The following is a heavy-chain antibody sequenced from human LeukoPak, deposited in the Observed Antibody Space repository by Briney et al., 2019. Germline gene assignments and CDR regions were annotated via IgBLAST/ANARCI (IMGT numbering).Heavy chain of an antibody. CDR1: GFTFSSYW. Sequence: GGSLRLSCAASGFTFSSYWMSWVRQAPGMGLQWVANIKQDGSVKTYVDSVKGRFTISRDNAKNSLYLQMNSLRAEDTAVYYCVRDRANYFGSGTPAGDYWGQGTLVTVSS. CDR3: VRDRANYFGSGTPAGDY. J-gene: IGHJ4*02. D-gene: IGHD3-10*01. V-gene: IGHV3-7*01. CDR2: IKQDGSVK.